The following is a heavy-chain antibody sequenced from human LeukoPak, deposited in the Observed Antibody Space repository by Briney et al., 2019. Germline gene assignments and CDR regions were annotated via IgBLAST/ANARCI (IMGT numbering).Heavy chain of an antibody. D-gene: IGHD6-13*01. CDR2: IYTTGST. Sequence: SQTLSLTCTVSGGSISSYYWSWIRQPAGKGLEWIGRIYTTGSTNYNPSLKSRVTMSVDTSKNQFSLKLSSVTAADTAVYYCARAGYSSTGGEWFDPWGQGTLVTVSS. J-gene: IGHJ5*02. CDR3: ARAGYSSTGGEWFDP. V-gene: IGHV4-4*07. CDR1: GGSISSYY.